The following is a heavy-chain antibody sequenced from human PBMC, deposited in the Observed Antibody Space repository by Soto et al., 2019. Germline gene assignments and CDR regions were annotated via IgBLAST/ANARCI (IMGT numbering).Heavy chain of an antibody. V-gene: IGHV3-23*01. CDR3: ARYRAAAGNNWFDP. Sequence: GGSLRLSCTASGFTFSTYAMSWVRQAPGKGLEWVSTISGSGANTYYADSVKGRFTISRDNSKNTLYLQMNSLRAEDTAVYYCARYRAAAGNNWFDPWGQGTLVTVSS. D-gene: IGHD6-13*01. CDR1: GFTFSTYA. CDR2: ISGSGANT. J-gene: IGHJ5*02.